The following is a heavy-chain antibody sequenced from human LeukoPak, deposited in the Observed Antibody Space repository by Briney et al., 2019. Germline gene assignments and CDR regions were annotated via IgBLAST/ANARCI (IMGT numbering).Heavy chain of an antibody. D-gene: IGHD5-18*01. CDR3: ARDGYSYGLIVPDY. CDR2: ISAYNGNT. J-gene: IGHJ4*02. CDR1: GYTFTSYS. Sequence: ASVKVSCKASGYTFTSYSISWVRQAPGQGLEWMGWISAYNGNTNYAQKLQGRVTMTTDTSTSTAYMELRSLRSDDTAVYYCARDGYSYGLIVPDYWGQGTLVTVSS. V-gene: IGHV1-18*01.